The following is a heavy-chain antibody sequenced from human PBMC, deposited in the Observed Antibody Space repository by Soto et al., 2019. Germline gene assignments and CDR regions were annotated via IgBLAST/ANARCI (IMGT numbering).Heavy chain of an antibody. CDR2: ISAYNGNT. V-gene: IGHV1-18*04. J-gene: IGHJ4*02. Sequence: AAVKVSCKASGYTFTSYGSSWVRQAPGQGLEWMGWISAYNGNTNYAQKLQGRVTMTTDTSTSTAHMELRSLRSDDTAVYSCAREDSSSPHFGDYWGQGTLVTVSS. D-gene: IGHD6-6*01. CDR1: GYTFTSYG. CDR3: AREDSSSPHFGDY.